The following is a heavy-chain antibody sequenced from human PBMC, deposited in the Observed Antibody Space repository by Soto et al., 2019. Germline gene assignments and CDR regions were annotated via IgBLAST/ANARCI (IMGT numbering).Heavy chain of an antibody. J-gene: IGHJ6*02. Sequence: GASVKVSCKASGYIFSTFAISRVRQAPGQGLEWMGWINVYDGDTNFAQRLQGRVHMTTDTATSTAYMELRSLTSDDTAVYYCARGNKYYYYGMDVWGQGTAVTVS. CDR2: INVYDGDT. CDR3: ARGNKYYYYGMDV. CDR1: GYIFSTFA. V-gene: IGHV1-18*01.